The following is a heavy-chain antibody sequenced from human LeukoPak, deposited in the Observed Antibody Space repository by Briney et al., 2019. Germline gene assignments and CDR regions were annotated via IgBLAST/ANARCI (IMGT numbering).Heavy chain of an antibody. CDR1: GGSFSCYY. Sequence: SEPLSLTCAVYGGSFSCYYWSWIRQPPGKGLEWIGEINHSGSTNYNPSLKSRVTISVDTSKNQFSLKLSSVTAADTAVYYCARGSVYYDFWSGYYQRMYDAFDIWGQGTMVTVSS. CDR2: INHSGST. D-gene: IGHD3-3*01. V-gene: IGHV4-34*01. CDR3: ARGSVYYDFWSGYYQRMYDAFDI. J-gene: IGHJ3*02.